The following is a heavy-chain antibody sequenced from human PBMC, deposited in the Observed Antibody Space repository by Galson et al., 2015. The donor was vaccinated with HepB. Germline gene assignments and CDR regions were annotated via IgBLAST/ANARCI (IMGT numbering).Heavy chain of an antibody. CDR3: AKEYSGFHGASYVYYGIDV. CDR1: GFTFSTYA. V-gene: IGHV3-23*01. D-gene: IGHD6-19*01. Sequence: LRLSCAASGFTFSTYAGFWVRQAPGKGLDWVSGISGSGAGTYYADSVKGRFTISRDNSKNMIYLQMNSLRVEDTAVYYCAKEYSGFHGASYVYYGIDVWGRGTTVSVSS. CDR2: ISGSGAGT. J-gene: IGHJ6*02.